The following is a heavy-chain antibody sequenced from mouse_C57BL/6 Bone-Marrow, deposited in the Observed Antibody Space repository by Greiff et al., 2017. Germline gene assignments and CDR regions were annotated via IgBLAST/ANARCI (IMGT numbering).Heavy chain of an antibody. CDR3: ARYYIYAMDY. D-gene: IGHD1-1*01. CDR2: IYPRSGNT. J-gene: IGHJ4*01. V-gene: IGHV1-81*01. CDR1: GYTFTSSG. Sequence: QVQLQQSGAELARPGASVKLSCKASGYTFTSSGISWVKQRTGQGLEWIGEIYPRSGNTYYNEKFKGKATLTADKSSSAADMELRSLTSEDSAVYFCARYYIYAMDYWGQGTSVTVSS.